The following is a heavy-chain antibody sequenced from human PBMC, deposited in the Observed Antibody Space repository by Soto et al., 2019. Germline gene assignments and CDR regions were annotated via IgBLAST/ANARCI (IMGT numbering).Heavy chain of an antibody. CDR2: ISWNSGSI. V-gene: IGHV3-9*01. Sequence: SLRLSCAASGFTFDDYAMHWVRQAPGKGLEWVSGISWNSGSIGYADSVKGRFTISRDNAKNSLYLQMNSLRAEDTALYYWAKDGELYDFWSGYYFDYWGQGTLVTVSS. D-gene: IGHD3-3*01. CDR3: AKDGELYDFWSGYYFDY. CDR1: GFTFDDYA. J-gene: IGHJ4*02.